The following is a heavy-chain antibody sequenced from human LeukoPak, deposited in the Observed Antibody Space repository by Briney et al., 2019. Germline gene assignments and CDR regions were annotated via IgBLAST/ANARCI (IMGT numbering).Heavy chain of an antibody. CDR2: TYYRSKWYN. CDR1: GDSVSSNSAA. D-gene: IGHD5-12*01. Sequence: SQTLSLTCAISGDSVSSNSAAWNWIRQAPSRGLEWLGRTYYRSKWYNDYAVSVKSRITINPDTFKNQFSLQLNSVTPENTAVYYCASEKGVGYDTPYYYSYYMDVWGKGTTVTISS. V-gene: IGHV6-1*01. CDR3: ASEKGVGYDTPYYYSYYMDV. J-gene: IGHJ6*03.